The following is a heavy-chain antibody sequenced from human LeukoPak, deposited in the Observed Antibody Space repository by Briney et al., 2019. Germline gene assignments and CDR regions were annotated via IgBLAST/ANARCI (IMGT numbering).Heavy chain of an antibody. CDR1: GYTFTCYY. J-gene: IGHJ4*02. V-gene: IGHV1-2*02. CDR3: ARDWAAVAGSTRRSFDY. CDR2: INPNSGGT. D-gene: IGHD6-19*01. Sequence: ASVKVSCKASGYTFTCYYMHWVRQAPGQGVEWMGFINPNSGGTNYAQKFQGRVTMTRDTSISTAYMELSRLRSDDTAVYYCARDWAAVAGSTRRSFDYWGQGTLVTVSS.